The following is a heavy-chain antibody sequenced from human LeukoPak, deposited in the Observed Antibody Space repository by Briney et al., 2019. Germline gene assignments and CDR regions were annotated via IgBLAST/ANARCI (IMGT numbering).Heavy chain of an antibody. CDR1: GGSISSGSYY. V-gene: IGHV4-61*02. CDR3: ARDHCSSTSCLRVNWFDP. CDR2: IYTSGST. Sequence: SQTLSLTCTVSGGSISSGSYYWSWIRQPAGKGLEWIGRIYTSGSTNYNPSLKSRVTISVDTSKNQFSRKLSSVTAADTAVYYCARDHCSSTSCLRVNWFDPWGQGTLVTVSS. J-gene: IGHJ5*02. D-gene: IGHD2-2*01.